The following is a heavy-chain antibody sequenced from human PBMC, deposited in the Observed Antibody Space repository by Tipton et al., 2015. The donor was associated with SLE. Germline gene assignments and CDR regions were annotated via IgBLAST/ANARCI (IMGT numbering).Heavy chain of an antibody. J-gene: IGHJ3*02. V-gene: IGHV4-39*07. CDR3: ARRLVVVVAATDDAFDI. Sequence: TLSLTCTVSGGSIISSSYYWGWIRQPPGKGLEWIGSIYYSGSTYYNPSLKSRVTISVDTSKNQFSLKLSSVTAADTAVYYCARRLVVVVAATDDAFDIWGQGTMVTVSS. CDR1: GGSIISSSYY. CDR2: IYYSGST. D-gene: IGHD2-15*01.